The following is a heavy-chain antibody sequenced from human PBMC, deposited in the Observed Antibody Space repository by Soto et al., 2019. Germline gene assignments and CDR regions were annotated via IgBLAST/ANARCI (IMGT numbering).Heavy chain of an antibody. CDR3: ARPIPRWSYHYGMDV. D-gene: IGHD2-15*01. CDR2: ISFDGTKE. Sequence: QLVESGGRGVQPGRSLRLSCEASEFTFSSYAMHWVRQAPGRGLEWVALISFDGTKEYYAASVKGRFIISRDNSKSMVYLQMDSLRPDDTALYYCARPIPRWSYHYGMDVWGQGTTVTVSS. J-gene: IGHJ6*02. CDR1: EFTFSSYA. V-gene: IGHV3-30*03.